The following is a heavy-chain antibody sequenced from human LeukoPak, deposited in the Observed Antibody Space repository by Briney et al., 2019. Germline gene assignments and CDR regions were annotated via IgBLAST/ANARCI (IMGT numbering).Heavy chain of an antibody. V-gene: IGHV3-7*01. CDR2: IKQDGSEK. CDR1: GFTFSSYW. Sequence: GGSLRLSCAASGFTFSSYWMGWVRQAPGKGLEWVANIKQDGSEKYYVDSVKGRFTISRDNAKNSLYLQMNSLRAEDTAVYYCARGRIAARGHDAFDIWGQGTMVTVSS. D-gene: IGHD6-6*01. CDR3: ARGRIAARGHDAFDI. J-gene: IGHJ3*02.